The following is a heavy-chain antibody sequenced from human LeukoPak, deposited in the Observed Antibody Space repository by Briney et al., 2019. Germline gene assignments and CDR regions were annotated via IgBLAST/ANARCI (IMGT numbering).Heavy chain of an antibody. Sequence: GGSLRLSCAASGFTFSSYGMHWVRQAPGKGLEWVAVIWYDGSNKYYADSVKGRFTISRDNAKNSLYLQMNSLRAEDTAVYYCARDRGHNYDILTAYFDYWGQGTLVTVSS. V-gene: IGHV3-33*01. CDR1: GFTFSSYG. D-gene: IGHD3-9*01. CDR2: IWYDGSNK. CDR3: ARDRGHNYDILTAYFDY. J-gene: IGHJ4*02.